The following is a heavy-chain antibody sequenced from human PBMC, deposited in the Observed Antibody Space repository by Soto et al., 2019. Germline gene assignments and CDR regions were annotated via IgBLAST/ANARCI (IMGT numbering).Heavy chain of an antibody. CDR1: GYTFTSYA. CDR3: ASSATTADYYYGMDV. V-gene: IGHV1-3*01. Sequence: ASVKVSCKASGYTFTSYAMHWVRQAPGQRLEWMGWINAGNGNTKYSQKFQGRVTITRDTSASTAYMELSSLRSEDTAVYYCASSATTADYYYGMDVWGQETTVTVSS. D-gene: IGHD1-26*01. J-gene: IGHJ6*02. CDR2: INAGNGNT.